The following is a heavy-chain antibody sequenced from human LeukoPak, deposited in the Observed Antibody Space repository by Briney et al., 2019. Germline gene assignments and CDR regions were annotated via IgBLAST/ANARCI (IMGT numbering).Heavy chain of an antibody. V-gene: IGHV4-39*01. CDR3: ARLAKVAGITGTTRWFRPYYFDY. Sequence: SETLSLTCTVSGGSISSSSCYWGWIRQPPGKGLEWIGSIYYSGSTYYNPSLKSRVTISVDTSKNQFSLKLSSVTAADTAVYYCARLAKVAGITGTTRWFRPYYFDYWGQGTLVTVSS. D-gene: IGHD1-7*01. CDR1: GGSISSSSCY. J-gene: IGHJ4*02. CDR2: IYYSGST.